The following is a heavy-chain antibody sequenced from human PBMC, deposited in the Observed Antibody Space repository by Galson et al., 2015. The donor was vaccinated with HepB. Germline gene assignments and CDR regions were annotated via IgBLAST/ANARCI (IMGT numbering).Heavy chain of an antibody. CDR2: ISAYNGNT. Sequence: SVKVSCKASGYTFTSYGISWVRQAPGQGLEWMGWISAYNGNTNYAQKLQGRVTMTTDTSTSTAYMELRSLRSDDTAVYYCARGRTTVVTHWYFDLWGRGTLVTVSS. CDR1: GYTFTSYG. CDR3: ARGRTTVVTHWYFDL. V-gene: IGHV1-18*04. D-gene: IGHD4-23*01. J-gene: IGHJ2*01.